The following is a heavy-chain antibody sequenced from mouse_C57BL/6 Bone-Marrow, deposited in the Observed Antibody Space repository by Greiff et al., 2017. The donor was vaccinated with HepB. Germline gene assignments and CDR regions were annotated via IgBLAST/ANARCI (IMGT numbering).Heavy chain of an antibody. D-gene: IGHD2-1*01. J-gene: IGHJ1*03. V-gene: IGHV5-6*01. CDR2: ISSGGSYT. CDR3: ASHMVPGYLYFEV. Sequence: EVKLMESGGDLVKPGGSLKLSCAASGFTFSSYGMSWVRQTPDKRLEWVATISSGGSYTYYPDSVEGRFNISRYNAKNTRYLQRRILKSGDTAMYYCASHMVPGYLYFEVGGTGTTVTVTS. CDR1: GFTFSSYG.